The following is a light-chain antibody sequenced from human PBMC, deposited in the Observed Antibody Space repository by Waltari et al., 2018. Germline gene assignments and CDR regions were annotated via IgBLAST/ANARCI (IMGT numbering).Light chain of an antibody. CDR3: QQYDITPRT. CDR2: GAS. Sequence: EIVLTQSPGTLSLSPGERATLSCRASQTVRTTYLAWYQQKPGQAPTLLIYGASSRANSTPDRFSGSGSGTDFSLSISSLEPEDFAVYYCQQYDITPRTFGGGTRVEIK. V-gene: IGKV3-20*01. CDR1: QTVRTTY. J-gene: IGKJ4*02.